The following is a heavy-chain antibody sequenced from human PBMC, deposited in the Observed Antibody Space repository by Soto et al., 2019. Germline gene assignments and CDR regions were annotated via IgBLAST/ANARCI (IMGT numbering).Heavy chain of an antibody. Sequence: GGSLRLSCAASGFTFSSYAMSWVRQAPGKGLEWVSAISGSGGSTYYPDSVKGRFTISRDNSKNTLYLQMNSLRAEDTAVYYCAKGHNDYSNYDLGGPVGLFDYWGQGTLVTVSS. CDR2: ISGSGGST. CDR3: AKGHNDYSNYDLGGPVGLFDY. J-gene: IGHJ4*02. V-gene: IGHV3-23*01. CDR1: GFTFSSYA. D-gene: IGHD4-4*01.